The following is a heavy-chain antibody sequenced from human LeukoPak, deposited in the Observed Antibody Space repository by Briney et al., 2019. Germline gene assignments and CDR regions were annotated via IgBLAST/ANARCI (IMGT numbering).Heavy chain of an antibody. V-gene: IGHV3-20*04. CDR1: GFTFDDYG. D-gene: IGHD2-2*01. CDR3: ARDRAGPFCSSTSCYASDFDY. Sequence: QSGGSLRLSCAASGFTFDDYGMSWVRQAPGKGLEWVSGINWNGGSTGYADSVKGRFTISRDNAKNSLYLQMNSLRAEDTALYYCARDRAGPFCSSTSCYASDFDYWGQGTLVTVSS. CDR2: INWNGGST. J-gene: IGHJ4*02.